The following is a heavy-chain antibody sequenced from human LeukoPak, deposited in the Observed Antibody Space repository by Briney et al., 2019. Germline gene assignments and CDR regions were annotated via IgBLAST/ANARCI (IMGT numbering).Heavy chain of an antibody. Sequence: PGGSLRLSCEASGFTFSTYSMNWVRQAPGKGLEWVSCISGSKTYINYADSVEGRFTISRDNAKNSLYLQMSSLRAEDTAVYYCARASSKQLAGYLPDGFDIWGQGTMVTVSS. V-gene: IGHV3-21*01. CDR1: GFTFSTYS. J-gene: IGHJ3*02. CDR2: ISGSKTYI. CDR3: ARASSKQLAGYLPDGFDI. D-gene: IGHD3-9*01.